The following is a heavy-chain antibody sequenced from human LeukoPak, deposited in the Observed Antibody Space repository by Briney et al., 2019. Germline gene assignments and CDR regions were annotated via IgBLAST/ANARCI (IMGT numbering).Heavy chain of an antibody. CDR2: IYSSGNT. J-gene: IGHJ4*02. CDR1: GDSISTYY. V-gene: IGHV4-59*01. CDR3: ARLRWQLVGPYFDY. Sequence: SETLSLTCSFSGDSISTYYWSWIRQPPGKGLEWTGHIYSSGNTDYNSSLKSRVTIPVDTSKSQFSLRLSSVTATDTAVYYCARLRWQLVGPYFDYWGQGILVTVSS. D-gene: IGHD1-26*01.